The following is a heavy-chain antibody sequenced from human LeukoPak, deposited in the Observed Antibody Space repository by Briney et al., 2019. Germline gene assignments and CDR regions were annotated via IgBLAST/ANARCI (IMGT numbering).Heavy chain of an antibody. CDR1: GYSISSGYY. J-gene: IGHJ4*02. CDR3: ARVQRFLEWLPYFDY. CDR2: IYHSGST. D-gene: IGHD3-3*01. V-gene: IGHV4-38-2*02. Sequence: SETLSLTCTVSGYSISSGYYWGWIRQPPGKGLEWIGSIYHSGSTYYNPSLKSRVTISVDTSKNQFSLKLSSVTAADTAVYYCARVQRFLEWLPYFDYWGQGTLVTVSS.